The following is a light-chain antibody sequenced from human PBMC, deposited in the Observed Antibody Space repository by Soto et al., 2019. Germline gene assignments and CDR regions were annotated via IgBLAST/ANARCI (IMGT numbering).Light chain of an antibody. Sequence: EIVLTQSPATLSSFPGDRVTLACRASQYINTRLAWYQHRPGQAPRLLIYQTSIRAAGIPARFSASGTGTDFTLTISDVQPEDFAVYYCQQRSNWPLITLGQGTRLEIK. CDR2: QTS. V-gene: IGKV3-11*01. J-gene: IGKJ5*01. CDR3: QQRSNWPLIT. CDR1: QYINTR.